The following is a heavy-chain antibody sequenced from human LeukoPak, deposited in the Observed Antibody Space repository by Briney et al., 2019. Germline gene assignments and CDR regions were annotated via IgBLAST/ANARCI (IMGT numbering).Heavy chain of an antibody. D-gene: IGHD3-10*01. J-gene: IGHJ4*02. CDR1: GGSVSSHY. CDR2: FHYSGST. V-gene: IGHV4-59*08. CDR3: SSAYYYAIDN. Sequence: PSETLSLTCSVSGGSVSSHYWNWIRQPPGKGLEWIGFFHYSGSTNSNPSLKSRVTMSVDTSKNQVSLSLTSVTAADTAVYYCSSAYYYAIDNWGQGTLVTVSS.